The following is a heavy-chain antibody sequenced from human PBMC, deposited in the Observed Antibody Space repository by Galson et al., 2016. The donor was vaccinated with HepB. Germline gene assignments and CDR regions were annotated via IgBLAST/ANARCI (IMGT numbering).Heavy chain of an antibody. CDR2: ISYDGSNK. V-gene: IGHV3-30-3*01. CDR1: GFTFSSYA. J-gene: IGHJ4*02. D-gene: IGHD5-18*01. CDR3: ARDRGYSYGYLVSYYFDY. Sequence: SLRLSCAASGFTFSSYAMHWVRQAPGKGLEWVAVISYDGSNKYYAASVKGRFTISRDNSKNTLYRQMNSLRAEDTAVYYCARDRGYSYGYLVSYYFDYWGQGTLVTVSS.